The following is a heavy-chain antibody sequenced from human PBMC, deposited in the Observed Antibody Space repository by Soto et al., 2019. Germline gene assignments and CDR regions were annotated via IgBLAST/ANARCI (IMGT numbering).Heavy chain of an antibody. D-gene: IGHD1-1*01. CDR1: ADSSTISNSY. Sequence: QLQLQESGPGLVKPSETLSLTCTVSADSSTISNSYWGWLRQPPGKGLQWIGSSSYNGGTFYNPSLKGRVAISVDTSKQHSSLQVTSVTAADTAMYFCARHRIEVVWRGFDYWGQGSPVTVSS. CDR3: ARHRIEVVWRGFDY. V-gene: IGHV4-39*01. CDR2: SSYNGGT. J-gene: IGHJ4*02.